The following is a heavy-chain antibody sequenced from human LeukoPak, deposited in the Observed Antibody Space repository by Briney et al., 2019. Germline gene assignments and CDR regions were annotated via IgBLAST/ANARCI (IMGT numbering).Heavy chain of an antibody. CDR2: ISYDGSNK. CDR1: GFTFSSYA. D-gene: IGHD5-18*01. V-gene: IGHV3-30-3*01. CDR3: ARRRHGYSYGMDV. J-gene: IGHJ6*02. Sequence: GGSLRLSCAASGFTFSSYAMHWVRQAPGKGLEWVAVISYDGSNKYYADSVKGRFTISRDNSKNTLYLQMNSLRAEDTAVYYCARRRHGYSYGMDVWGQGTTVTVSS.